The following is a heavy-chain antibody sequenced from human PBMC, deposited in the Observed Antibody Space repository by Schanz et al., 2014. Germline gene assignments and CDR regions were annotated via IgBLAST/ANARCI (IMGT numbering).Heavy chain of an antibody. CDR3: ARSGGEMTTIPGY. CDR2: IGGHSGDT. CDR1: GYTFSRYG. Sequence: QVQLVQSGGEVKTPGASVKVSCKASGYTFSRYGISWVRQAPGQGLEWMGWIGGHSGDTRYAQQFQGRVTMTTDTFTNTAYMELRTLRSDDTAVFYCARSGGEMTTIPGYWGQGTLVTVSS. D-gene: IGHD4-4*01. J-gene: IGHJ4*02. V-gene: IGHV1-18*01.